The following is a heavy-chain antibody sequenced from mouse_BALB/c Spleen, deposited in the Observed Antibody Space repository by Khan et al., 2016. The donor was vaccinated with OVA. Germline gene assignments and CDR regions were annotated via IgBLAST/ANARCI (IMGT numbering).Heavy chain of an antibody. CDR1: GYSITTDYA. CDR3: ARVYGGDFDY. Sequence: EVQLQESGPGLVKPSQSLSLTCTVTGYSITTDYAWNWIRQFPGNKLEWMGSISYSVNTKYNPSLQRRISITRDTSKNQFFLQLKSVTTEDTARYYCARVYGGDFDYWGQGTTLTVSS. CDR2: ISYSVNT. V-gene: IGHV3-2*02. D-gene: IGHD1-1*01. J-gene: IGHJ2*01.